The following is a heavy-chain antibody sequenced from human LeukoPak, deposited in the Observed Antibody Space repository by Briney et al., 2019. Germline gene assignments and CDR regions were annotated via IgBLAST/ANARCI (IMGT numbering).Heavy chain of an antibody. Sequence: GGSLRLSCVGSGFMFSSYAMSWVRQAPGKGLEWVSAISGSDGSTYYADSVKGRFTISRDNSKNTLYLQMNSLSAEDTAVYYCEKDLGGSGDYRPYWGQGSVVTVSS. CDR3: EKDLGGSGDYRPY. CDR2: ISGSDGST. V-gene: IGHV3-23*01. J-gene: IGHJ4*02. D-gene: IGHD2-21*02. CDR1: GFMFSSYA.